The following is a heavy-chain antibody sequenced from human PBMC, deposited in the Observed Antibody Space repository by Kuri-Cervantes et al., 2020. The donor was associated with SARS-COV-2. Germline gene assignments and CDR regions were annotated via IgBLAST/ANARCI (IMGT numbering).Heavy chain of an antibody. CDR2: ISAYNGNT. D-gene: IGHD3-3*01. CDR1: GYTFTSYG. J-gene: IGHJ4*02. Sequence: ASVKVSCKASGYTFTSYGISWVRQAPGQGLEWMGWISAYNGNTNYAQKLQGRVTMTTDTSTSTAYMELRSLRSDDTAVYYCARGEKITIFGGVTDEIYFDYWGQGTLVTVSS. CDR3: ARGEKITIFGGVTDEIYFDY. V-gene: IGHV1-18*01.